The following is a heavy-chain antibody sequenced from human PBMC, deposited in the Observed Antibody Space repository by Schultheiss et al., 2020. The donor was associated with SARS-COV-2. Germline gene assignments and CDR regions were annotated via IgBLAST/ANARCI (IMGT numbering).Heavy chain of an antibody. V-gene: IGHV3-13*04. CDR1: KFTFCSCG. Sequence: GGSLRLSCAAPKFTFCSCGIKWVRQLPGKGLEWVSGIGPSGDTYYQGSVKGRFAISREDAKNSLYLQLNALRAGDTAVYYCARSPRGPVATSFDSWGQGTLVTVSS. CDR2: IGPSGDT. J-gene: IGHJ4*02. CDR3: ARSPRGPVATSFDS. D-gene: IGHD5-12*01.